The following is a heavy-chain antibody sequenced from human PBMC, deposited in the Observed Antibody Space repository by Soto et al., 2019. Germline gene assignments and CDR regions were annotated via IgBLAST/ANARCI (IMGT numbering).Heavy chain of an antibody. CDR3: AKGKAHTLFGVDTLFDY. CDR1: GFPFGCHA. J-gene: IGHJ4*02. D-gene: IGHD3-3*01. V-gene: IGHV3-23*01. Sequence: PGGSLRLSCAASGFPFGCHAMSRVRQAPGKGLEWVSLVSGNGGTTNYADSVKGRFTISRDNSQKTLYLQMNSLRADDTAIYYCAKGKAHTLFGVDTLFDYWGQGTLVTVSS. CDR2: VSGNGGTT.